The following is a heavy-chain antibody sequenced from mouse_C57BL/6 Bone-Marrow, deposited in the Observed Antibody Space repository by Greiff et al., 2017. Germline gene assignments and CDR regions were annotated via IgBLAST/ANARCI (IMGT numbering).Heavy chain of an antibody. D-gene: IGHD2-2*01. Sequence: VQLLESGAEVVRPGASVKLSCKASGYTFTDHYINWVKQRPGQGLEWIARIYPGSGNTYYNEKFKGKATLTAEKSSKPAYMQLSSLPSEDAAVYFGARDYGYFFEYWGQGTTLTGSS. CDR2: IYPGSGNT. V-gene: IGHV1-76*01. CDR1: GYTFTDHY. J-gene: IGHJ2*01. CDR3: ARDYGYFFEY.